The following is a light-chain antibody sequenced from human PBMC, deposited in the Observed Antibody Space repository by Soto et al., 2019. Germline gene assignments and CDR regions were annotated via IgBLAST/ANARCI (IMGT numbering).Light chain of an antibody. CDR2: EVS. J-gene: IGLJ2*01. Sequence: QSALTQPASVSGTPGQSITISCTGSISDIGGYNYVSWYQQFPGNTPKLIIFEVSDLPSGVSARFSGSKSGSTASLTISGLHFDDEADYYCCSYTIINYYILFGRGTKLTIL. CDR3: CSYTIINYYIL. CDR1: ISDIGGYNY. V-gene: IGLV2-14*01.